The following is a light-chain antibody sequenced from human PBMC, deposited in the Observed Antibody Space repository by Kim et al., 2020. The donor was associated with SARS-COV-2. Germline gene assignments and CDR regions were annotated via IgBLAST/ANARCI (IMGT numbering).Light chain of an antibody. CDR3: QQYDTSRT. J-gene: IGKJ1*01. V-gene: IGKV3-20*01. CDR2: GAS. CDR1: QRVSSSY. Sequence: LSPGERATLSCRASQRVSSSYLAWYQQKPGQAPRLLIYGASSRATGIPDRFSGSGSGTDFTLTISRLEPEDSAVYYCQQYDTSRTFGQGTKVDIK.